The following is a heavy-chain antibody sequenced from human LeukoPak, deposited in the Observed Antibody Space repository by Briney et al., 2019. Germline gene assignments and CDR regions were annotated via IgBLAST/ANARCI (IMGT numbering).Heavy chain of an antibody. CDR1: GGSFSGYY. Sequence: SETLSLTCAVYGGSFSGYYWSWIRQPPGKGLEWIGEINHSGSTNYNPSLKSRVTISVDTSKNQFSLKPSSVTAADTAVYYCARGYSSSWTFYYWGQGTLVTVSS. CDR3: ARGYSSSWTFYY. CDR2: INHSGST. D-gene: IGHD6-13*01. V-gene: IGHV4-34*01. J-gene: IGHJ4*02.